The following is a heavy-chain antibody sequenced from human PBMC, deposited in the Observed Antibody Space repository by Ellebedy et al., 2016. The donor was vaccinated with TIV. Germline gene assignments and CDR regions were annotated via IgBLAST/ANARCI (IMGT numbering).Heavy chain of an antibody. CDR1: GFTFSTYA. D-gene: IGHD2-8*01. J-gene: IGHJ4*02. CDR3: ARPGKPYAIDY. V-gene: IGHV3-64D*09. CDR2: ISGNGGST. Sequence: GESLKISCSGSGFTFSTYAMHWVRQAPGKGLEYVSAISGNGGSTYYADSVKGRFTISRDNSQNSLYLQMSSLRAEDTAVYYCARPGKPYAIDYWGQGILVTVSS.